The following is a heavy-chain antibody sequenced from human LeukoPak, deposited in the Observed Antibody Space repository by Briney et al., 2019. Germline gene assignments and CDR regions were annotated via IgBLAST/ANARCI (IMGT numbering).Heavy chain of an antibody. V-gene: IGHV3-33*01. CDR3: ARGDPYSSGCFDY. CDR2: IWYDGSNK. CDR1: GFTFSSYG. D-gene: IGHD6-19*01. J-gene: IGHJ4*02. Sequence: GGSLRLSCAASGFTFSSYGMHWVRQAPGKGLEWVAVIWYDGSNKYYADSVKGRFTISRDNSKNTLYLQMNSLRAEDTAVYYCARGDPYSSGCFDYWGQGTLVTVPS.